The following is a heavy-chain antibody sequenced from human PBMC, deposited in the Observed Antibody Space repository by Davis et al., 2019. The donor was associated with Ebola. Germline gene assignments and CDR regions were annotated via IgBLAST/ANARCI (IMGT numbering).Heavy chain of an antibody. CDR1: GFTFSDYY. D-gene: IGHD6-19*01. V-gene: IGHV3-11*06. J-gene: IGHJ1*01. Sequence: GESLKISCAASGFTFSDYYMSWIRQAPGKGLEWVSYISSSSSYTNYADSVKGRFTISRDNAKNSLYLQMNSLRAEDTAVYYCARDSSGWYPEYFQHWGQGTLVTVSS. CDR3: ARDSSGWYPEYFQH. CDR2: ISSSSSYT.